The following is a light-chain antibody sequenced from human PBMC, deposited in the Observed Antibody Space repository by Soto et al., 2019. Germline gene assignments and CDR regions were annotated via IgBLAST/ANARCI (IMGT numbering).Light chain of an antibody. V-gene: IGKV1-9*01. CDR3: QQVKRSPLT. Sequence: DIQLTQPPSFLSASVGDRVSITCRASEDISSYLAWYQRKPGKAPKVLIYGASTLQSGVPSSFSGSGSGTEFTLTISSLQPEDFASYYCQQVKRSPLTFGGGTKVEIK. CDR1: EDISSY. CDR2: GAS. J-gene: IGKJ4*01.